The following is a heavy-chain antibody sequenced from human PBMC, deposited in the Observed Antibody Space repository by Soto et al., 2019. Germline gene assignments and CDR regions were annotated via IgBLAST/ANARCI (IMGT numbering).Heavy chain of an antibody. Sequence: GGSLRLSCAASGFTVSSNYMSWVRKAPGKGLECVSSIHPDCDTVYAESVTGRFSFSRCNSKDTVYLQMNSLRDEDTAVYYCARGPDDSMIWFDPVYQGALVTVSS. D-gene: IGHD3-16*01. CDR2: IHPDCDT. J-gene: IGHJ5*01. V-gene: IGHV3-53*01. CDR3: ARGPDDSMIWFDP. CDR1: GFTVSSNY.